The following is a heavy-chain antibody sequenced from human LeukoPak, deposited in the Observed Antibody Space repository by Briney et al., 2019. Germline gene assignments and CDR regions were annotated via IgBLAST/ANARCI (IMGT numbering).Heavy chain of an antibody. V-gene: IGHV3-7*01. J-gene: IGHJ4*02. CDR1: GFTLSNHW. Sequence: GGSLRLSCAASGFTLSNHWMSWVRQAPGKGLEWVANIKEDGSQKYYLDSVKGRFTISRDNAKNSMYLQMNSLRAEDTAVYYCARDPQLRYFDWLPYPPGFDYWGQGTLVTVSS. D-gene: IGHD3-9*01. CDR2: IKEDGSQK. CDR3: ARDPQLRYFDWLPYPPGFDY.